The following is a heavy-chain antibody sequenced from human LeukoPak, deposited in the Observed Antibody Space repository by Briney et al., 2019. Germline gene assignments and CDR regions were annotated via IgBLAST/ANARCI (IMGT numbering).Heavy chain of an antibody. V-gene: IGHV3-48*03. Sequence: GGSLRLSCAASGFTFSSYEMNWVRQAPGKGLEGVSYISSSGSTIYYADSVKGRFTISRDNAKNSLYLQMNSLRAEDTAVYYCAAISGWSVDAFDIWGQGTMVTVSS. J-gene: IGHJ3*02. CDR3: AAISGWSVDAFDI. CDR2: ISSSGSTI. CDR1: GFTFSSYE. D-gene: IGHD6-19*01.